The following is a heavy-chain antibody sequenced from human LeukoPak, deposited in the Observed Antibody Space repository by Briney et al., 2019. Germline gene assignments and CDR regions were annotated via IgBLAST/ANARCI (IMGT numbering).Heavy chain of an antibody. CDR2: IYYSGST. Sequence: PSETLSLTCTVSGGSISSSSYYWGWIRQPPGKGLEWIGSIYYSGSTYYNPSLKSRVTISVDTSKNQFSLKLSSVTAADTAVYYCLIPPFDYWGQGTLVTVSS. J-gene: IGHJ4*02. D-gene: IGHD2-21*01. V-gene: IGHV4-39*07. CDR1: GGSISSSSYY. CDR3: LIPPFDY.